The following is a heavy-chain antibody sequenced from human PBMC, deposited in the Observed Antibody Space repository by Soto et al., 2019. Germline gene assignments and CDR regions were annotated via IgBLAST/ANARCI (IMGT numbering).Heavy chain of an antibody. CDR2: IVVGSGNT. V-gene: IGHV1-58*02. J-gene: IGHJ4*02. Sequence: SVKVSCKASGFTFSSSGIHWVRQARGQRLEWIGWIVVGSGNTNYAQKFQERVTITRDVSTNTAYMELTSLRAEDTAVYYCAKDRAMVRAKEFDYWGQGTLVTVSS. CDR1: GFTFSSSG. D-gene: IGHD3-10*01. CDR3: AKDRAMVRAKEFDY.